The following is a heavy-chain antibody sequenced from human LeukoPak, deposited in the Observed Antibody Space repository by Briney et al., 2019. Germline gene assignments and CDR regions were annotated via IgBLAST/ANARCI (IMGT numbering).Heavy chain of an antibody. CDR3: ARVFAPYSGSYPYYYYYYMGV. Sequence: SETLSLTCTVSGGSISSYYWSWIRQPPGKGLEWIGYIYYSGSTNYNPSLKSRVTISVDTSKNQFSLKLSSVTAADTAVYYCARVFAPYSGSYPYYYYYYMGVWGKGTTVTVSS. V-gene: IGHV4-59*01. CDR1: GGSISSYY. CDR2: IYYSGST. D-gene: IGHD1-26*01. J-gene: IGHJ6*03.